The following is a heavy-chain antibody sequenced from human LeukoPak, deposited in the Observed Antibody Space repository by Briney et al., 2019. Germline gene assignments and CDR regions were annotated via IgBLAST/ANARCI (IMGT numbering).Heavy chain of an antibody. CDR2: ISSSGSTI. J-gene: IGHJ4*02. CDR3: ARDLDPGVDY. V-gene: IGHV3-48*04. CDR1: GFNFNTYS. Sequence: GSLRLSCTASGFNFNTYSMNWVRQAPGKGLEWVSYISSSGSTIYYADSVKGRFTISRDNAKNSLYLQMNSLRAEDTAVYYCARDLDPGVDYWGQGTLVTVSS.